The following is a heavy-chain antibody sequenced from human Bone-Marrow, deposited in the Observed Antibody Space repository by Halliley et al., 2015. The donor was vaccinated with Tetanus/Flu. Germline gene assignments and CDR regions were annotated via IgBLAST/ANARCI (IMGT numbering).Heavy chain of an antibody. J-gene: IGHJ5*02. CDR3: ARDSALSNWFDP. D-gene: IGHD3-16*02. Sequence: GLEWVSAIGTTGDTYYPGSVKGRFTISRENANNSLYLQMNNLRAEDTAVYYCARDSALSNWFDPWGQGTLVTVSS. CDR2: IGTTGDT. V-gene: IGHV3-13*01.